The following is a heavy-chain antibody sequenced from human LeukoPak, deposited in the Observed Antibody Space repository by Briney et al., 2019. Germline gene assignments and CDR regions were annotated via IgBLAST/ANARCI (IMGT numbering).Heavy chain of an antibody. CDR2: ISSDGSTT. CDR3: ARAQAVAGTGGFNP. J-gene: IGHJ5*02. CDR1: GFSFNSYW. Sequence: GGSLRLSCAASGFSFNSYWMHWVRQVPGKGLVWVSRISSDGSTTSYADSVKGRFTISRDNAKNTLYLQMNSLRDEDTAIYYCARAQAVAGTGGFNPWGQGTLVTVSS. V-gene: IGHV3-74*01. D-gene: IGHD6-19*01.